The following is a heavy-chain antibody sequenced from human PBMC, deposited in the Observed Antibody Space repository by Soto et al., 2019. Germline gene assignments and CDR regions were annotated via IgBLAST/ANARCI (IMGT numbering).Heavy chain of an antibody. CDR1: GFTLSGRS. D-gene: IGHD3-10*01. Sequence: EVQLVESGGGLVQPGGSLRLSCAASGFTLSGRSMHWVRQPPGKGLVWVSGIDNAGTDSTYADSVKGRFTSSRDNAKNMLYLQRSSLRVEDTAVYYCARGWFGPDVWGKGTTVTVSS. CDR3: ARGWFGPDV. V-gene: IGHV3-74*01. CDR2: IDNAGTDS. J-gene: IGHJ6*04.